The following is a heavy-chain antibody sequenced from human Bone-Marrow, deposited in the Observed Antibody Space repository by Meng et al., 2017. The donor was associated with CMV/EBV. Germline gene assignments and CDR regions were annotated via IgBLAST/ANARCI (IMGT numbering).Heavy chain of an antibody. CDR1: GFTFSSYG. CDR2: IRYDGSNK. J-gene: IGHJ6*02. CDR3: AKSAVRGNYYYYGMDV. Sequence: GGSLRLSCAASGFTFSSYGMHWVRQAPGKGLEWVAFIRYDGSNKYYADSVKGRFTISRDNFKNTLYLQMNSLRAEDTAVYYCAKSAVRGNYYYYGMDVWGQGTTVTVSS. D-gene: IGHD4-17*01. V-gene: IGHV3-30*02.